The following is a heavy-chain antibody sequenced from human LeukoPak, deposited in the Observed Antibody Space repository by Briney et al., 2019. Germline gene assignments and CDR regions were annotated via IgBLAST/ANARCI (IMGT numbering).Heavy chain of an antibody. V-gene: IGHV4-61*02. Sequence: SQTLSPTCTVSGGSISSGSYYWSWIRQPAGKGLEWIGRIYTSGSTNYNPSLKSRVTISVDTSKNQFSLKLSSVTAADTAVYYCARGYDSSGYYFDYWGQGTLVTVSS. CDR2: IYTSGST. CDR1: GGSISSGSYY. CDR3: ARGYDSSGYYFDY. D-gene: IGHD3-22*01. J-gene: IGHJ4*02.